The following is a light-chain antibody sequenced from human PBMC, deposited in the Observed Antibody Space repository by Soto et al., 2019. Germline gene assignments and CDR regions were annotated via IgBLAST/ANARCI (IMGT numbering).Light chain of an antibody. CDR1: QSVSNN. Sequence: EIVMTQSPATLSVSPGERVTLSSRASQSVSNNLAWYQQKPGQAPRLLIYDASTRATVIPARFSGSGSGTEFTLTISRLEPEDFAVYYCHQYGSSRRSFGQGTKVDIK. V-gene: IGKV3-15*01. J-gene: IGKJ1*01. CDR3: HQYGSSRRS. CDR2: DAS.